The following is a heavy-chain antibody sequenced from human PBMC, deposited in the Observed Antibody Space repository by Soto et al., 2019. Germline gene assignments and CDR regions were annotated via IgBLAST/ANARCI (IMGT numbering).Heavy chain of an antibody. J-gene: IGHJ6*04. CDR1: GFTFTSSA. V-gene: IGHV1-58*01. CDR3: AAADYGDDYYGMDV. D-gene: IGHD4-17*01. Sequence: QMQLVQSGPEVKKPGTSVKVSCKASGFTFTSSAVQWVRQARGQRLEWIGWIVVGSGNTNYAQKFQERVTITRDMSTSTAYMELSSMRSEDTAVYYCAAADYGDDYYGMDVWGKGTTVTFSS. CDR2: IVVGSGNT.